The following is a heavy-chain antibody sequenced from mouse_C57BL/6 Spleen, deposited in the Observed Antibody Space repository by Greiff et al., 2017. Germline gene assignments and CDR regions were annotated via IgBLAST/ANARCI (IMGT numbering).Heavy chain of an antibody. Sequence: QVQLQQPGAELVRPGTSVKLSCKASGYTFTSYWMHWVKQRPGQGLEWIGVIDPSDSYTNYNQKFKGKATLTVDTSSSTAYMQLSSLTSEDSAVYYCARNQGYYAMDYWGQGTSVTVSS. CDR3: ARNQGYYAMDY. V-gene: IGHV1-59*01. CDR2: IDPSDSYT. J-gene: IGHJ4*01. CDR1: GYTFTSYW.